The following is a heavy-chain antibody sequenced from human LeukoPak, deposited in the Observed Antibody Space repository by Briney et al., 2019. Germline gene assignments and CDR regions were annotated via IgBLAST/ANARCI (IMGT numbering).Heavy chain of an antibody. CDR3: ARDSKYYYDSAGSRFDP. V-gene: IGHV1-18*01. D-gene: IGHD3-22*01. CDR2: ISAYNGNT. J-gene: IGHJ5*02. CDR1: GYTFTNFA. Sequence: ASVKVSCKASGYTFTNFAISWVRRAPGQGLEWMGWISAYNGNTNYAQKLQGRVTMTTDTSTTTAYMELRSLRSDDTAVYYCARDSKYYYDSAGSRFDPWGQGTLVTVSS.